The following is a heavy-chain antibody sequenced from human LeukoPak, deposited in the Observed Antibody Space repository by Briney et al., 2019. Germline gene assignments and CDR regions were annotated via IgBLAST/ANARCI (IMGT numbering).Heavy chain of an antibody. V-gene: IGHV4-34*01. CDR3: ARAGGSSWYRMNWFDP. D-gene: IGHD6-13*01. J-gene: IGHJ5*02. CDR2: VNHSGRT. Sequence: SETLSLTCAVYGGSFSDYWWTWIRQSPGKGLEWIGEVNHSGRTNYNPSLKSRVTISVDTSKNQFSLKLSSVTAADTAVYYCARAGGSSWYRMNWFDPWGQGTLVTVSS. CDR1: GGSFSDYW.